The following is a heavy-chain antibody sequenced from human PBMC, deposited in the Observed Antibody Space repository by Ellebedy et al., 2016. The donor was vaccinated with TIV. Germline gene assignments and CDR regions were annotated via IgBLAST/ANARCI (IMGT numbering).Heavy chain of an antibody. CDR1: GYIFTSYY. CDR2: INPRDGSP. CDR3: AKSHNSYYNLLTPHNWFHP. V-gene: IGHV1-46*04. J-gene: IGHJ5*02. D-gene: IGHD3-9*01. Sequence: AASVKVSCKASGYIFTSYYIHWVRQAPGQGLEWMGLINPRDGSPTYAQRLQGRVTMTRDTSTSTVYMEINTLKYEDTAVYYCAKSHNSYYNLLTPHNWFHPWGQGTLVTVSS.